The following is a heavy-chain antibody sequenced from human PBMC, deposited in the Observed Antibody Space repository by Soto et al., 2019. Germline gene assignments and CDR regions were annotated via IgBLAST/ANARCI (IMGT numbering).Heavy chain of an antibody. V-gene: IGHV4-59*01. CDR2: ICYSGST. D-gene: IGHD3-9*01. J-gene: IGHJ3*02. Sequence: LETLCLTCAVSGGSISSYDWSWIRQHPGEGLEWIGYICYSGSTNYNPSLKSRVTISVDTSKNQFSLKLSSVTAADTAVYYCARNKYDILTGSRRPSDAFDIWGQGTMVTVS. CDR3: ARNKYDILTGSRRPSDAFDI. CDR1: GGSISSYD.